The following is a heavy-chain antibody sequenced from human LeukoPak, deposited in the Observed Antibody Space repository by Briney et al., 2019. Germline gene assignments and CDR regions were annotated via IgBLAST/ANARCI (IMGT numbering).Heavy chain of an antibody. CDR2: IIPIFGTA. Sequence: GSSVKVSCKASGGTFSSYAISWVRQAPGHGLEWMGGIIPIFGTANYAQKFQGRVTITTDESTSTAYMELSSLRSEDTAVYYCARDPLDYYDSSGYYYVYWGQGTLVTVSS. CDR1: GGTFSSYA. J-gene: IGHJ4*02. CDR3: ARDPLDYYDSSGYYYVY. D-gene: IGHD3-22*01. V-gene: IGHV1-69*05.